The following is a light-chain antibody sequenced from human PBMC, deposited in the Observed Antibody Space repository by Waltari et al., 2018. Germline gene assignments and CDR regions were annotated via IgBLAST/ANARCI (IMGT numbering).Light chain of an antibody. CDR2: DAS. J-gene: IGKJ2*01. CDR1: QSVKSN. CDR3: QQYDYWHT. V-gene: IGKV3-15*01. Sequence: ERVMTQSPATLSVSPGERVTLSCRASQSVKSNLAWYQHKPGQAPRLLIYDASTRATAIPARFTGSGSGTEFTLTISSLQSEDFAVYYCQQYDYWHTFGQGTKVEIK.